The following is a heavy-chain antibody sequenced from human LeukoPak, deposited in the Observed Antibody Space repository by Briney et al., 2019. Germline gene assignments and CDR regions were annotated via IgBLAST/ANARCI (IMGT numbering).Heavy chain of an antibody. CDR3: AREKFGIAVAGYDY. V-gene: IGHV3-30*03. CDR1: GFTFSSYG. J-gene: IGHJ4*02. CDR2: ISYDGSNK. D-gene: IGHD6-19*01. Sequence: PGGSLRLSCAASGFTFSSYGMHWVRQAPGKGLEWVAVISYDGSNKYYADSVKGRFTISRDNAKNSLYLQMNSLRAEDTAVYYCAREKFGIAVAGYDYWGQGTLVTVSS.